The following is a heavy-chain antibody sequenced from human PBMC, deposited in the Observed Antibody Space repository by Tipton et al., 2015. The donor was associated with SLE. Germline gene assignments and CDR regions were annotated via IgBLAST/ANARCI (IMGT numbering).Heavy chain of an antibody. Sequence: TLSLTCTVSGGSISVQYWSWIRQPPGKGLEYIGYIHSSGSSDYDPSLNSRVTISLDTSKNQFSLKVTSVTAADTAVYFCARLGQLANVGGATYYHPLDVWGQGTTVTVSS. J-gene: IGHJ6*02. D-gene: IGHD4-23*01. CDR1: GGSISVQY. CDR2: IHSSGSS. CDR3: ARLGQLANVGGATYYHPLDV. V-gene: IGHV4-59*11.